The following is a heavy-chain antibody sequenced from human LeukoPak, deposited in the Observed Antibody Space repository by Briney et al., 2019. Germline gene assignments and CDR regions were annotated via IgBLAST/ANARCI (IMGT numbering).Heavy chain of an antibody. V-gene: IGHV3-74*01. CDR2: ISTDARTI. D-gene: IGHD6-25*01. CDR1: GFTFTTHW. Sequence: GGSLRLSCAASGFTFTTHWMSWVRQAPGKGLVWVSHISTDARTITYADFVKGRFTISRDNAKNTLYLQMNSLRAEDTALYYCVRGQATAWGLDYWGQGTLVTVSS. J-gene: IGHJ4*02. CDR3: VRGQATAWGLDY.